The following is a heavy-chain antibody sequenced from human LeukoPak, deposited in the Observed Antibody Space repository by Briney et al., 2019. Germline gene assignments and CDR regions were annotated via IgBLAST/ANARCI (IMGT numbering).Heavy chain of an antibody. J-gene: IGHJ5*02. CDR1: GYTFTSYY. CDR3: ARVSKTDNWFDP. Sequence: ASVKVSCKASGYTFTSYYMHWVRQAPGQGLEWMGIINPSGGSTSYAQKFQGRVTMTTDTSTSTAYMELRSLRSDDTAVYYCARVSKTDNWFDPWGQGTLVTVSS. CDR2: INPSGGST. D-gene: IGHD3-16*02. V-gene: IGHV1-46*01.